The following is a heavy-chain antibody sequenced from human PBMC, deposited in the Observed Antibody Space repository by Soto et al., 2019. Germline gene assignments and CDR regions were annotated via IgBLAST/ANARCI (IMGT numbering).Heavy chain of an antibody. D-gene: IGHD3-3*01. CDR1: GFTFSSYS. J-gene: IGHJ4*02. CDR3: ARDYQTDRFLEWLPYFDY. Sequence: GGSLRLSCAASGFTFSSYSMNWVRQAPGKGLEWVSSISSSSSYIYYADSVKGRFTISRDNAKNSLYLQMNSLRAEDTAVYYCARDYQTDRFLEWLPYFDYWGQGTLVTVSS. V-gene: IGHV3-21*01. CDR2: ISSSSSYI.